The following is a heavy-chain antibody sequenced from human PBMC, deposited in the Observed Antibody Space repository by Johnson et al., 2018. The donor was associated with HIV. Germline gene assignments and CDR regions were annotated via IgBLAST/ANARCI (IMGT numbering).Heavy chain of an antibody. Sequence: VQLVESGGGVVQPRRSLRLSCAASGFTFSSYAMHWVRQAPGKGLEWVANINQDGSERYYVDSVTGRFTISRDNSKNTLYLQMNSLRAEDTAVYYCARAEQLAGGAFDIWGQGTMVTVSS. CDR3: ARAEQLAGGAFDI. D-gene: IGHD6-6*01. V-gene: IGHV3-7*03. CDR1: GFTFSSYA. CDR2: INQDGSER. J-gene: IGHJ3*02.